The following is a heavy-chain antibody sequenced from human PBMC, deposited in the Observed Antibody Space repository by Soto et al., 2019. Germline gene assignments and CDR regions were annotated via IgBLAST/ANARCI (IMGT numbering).Heavy chain of an antibody. CDR3: ARNPTTVVTPYY. V-gene: IGHV3-30-3*01. CDR1: GFTFSSYA. D-gene: IGHD4-17*01. CDR2: ISYDGSNK. J-gene: IGHJ4*02. Sequence: QVQLVESGGGVVQPGRSLRLSCAASGFTFSSYAMHWVRQAPGKGLEWVAVISYDGSNKYYADSVKGRFTISRDNSKNTLYLQMNSLRAEDTAVYYCARNPTTVVTPYYWGQGTLVTVSS.